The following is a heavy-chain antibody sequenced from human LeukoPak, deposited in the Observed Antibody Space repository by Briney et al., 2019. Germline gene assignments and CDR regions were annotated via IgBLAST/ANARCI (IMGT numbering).Heavy chain of an antibody. CDR1: GFTFRSHS. CDR2: ISSSSSYI. D-gene: IGHD3-16*02. Sequence: GGSLRLSCAASGFTFRSHSMNWVRQAPGKGLEWVSSISSSSSYIYYADSVKGRFTISRDNAKNSLYLQMNSLRAEDTAVYYCASPVMITFGGVIAHEGDYWGQGTLVTVSS. J-gene: IGHJ4*02. V-gene: IGHV3-21*01. CDR3: ASPVMITFGGVIAHEGDY.